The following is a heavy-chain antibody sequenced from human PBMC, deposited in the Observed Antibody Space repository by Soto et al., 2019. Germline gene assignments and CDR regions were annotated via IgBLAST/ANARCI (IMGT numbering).Heavy chain of an antibody. D-gene: IGHD2-2*01. J-gene: IGHJ5*02. CDR2: MFHSGST. CDR1: GYFISSGYY. V-gene: IGHV4-38-2*02. Sequence: PSETLSLTCTVSGYFISSGYYWGWIRQPPGKGLEWIGSMFHSGSTHYNPSLKSRVTMSVDTSKNQFSLRLSSVTASDTAVYYCARGHIVVVPTVGWFDPWRQGTLVTVSS. CDR3: ARGHIVVVPTVGWFDP.